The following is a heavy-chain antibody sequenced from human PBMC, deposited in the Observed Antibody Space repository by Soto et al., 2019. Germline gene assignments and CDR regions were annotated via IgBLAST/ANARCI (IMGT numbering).Heavy chain of an antibody. CDR2: ISSDGNKI. D-gene: IGHD1-26*01. J-gene: IGHJ4*02. CDR3: ARHVGTYFDY. V-gene: IGHV3-30-3*01. CDR1: GFPFSFFV. Sequence: PGGSLRLSCAASGFPFSFFVLHWVRQAPGKGLEWVSLISSDGNKIFYADSVKGRFTISRDNAKNSLSMQMNSLRVEDTAVYYCARHVGTYFDYWGQGALVTVSS.